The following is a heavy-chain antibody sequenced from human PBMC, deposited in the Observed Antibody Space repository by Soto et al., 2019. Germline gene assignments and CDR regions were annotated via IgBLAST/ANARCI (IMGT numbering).Heavy chain of an antibody. CDR2: VYYSGST. Sequence: QLQLQESGPGLVKPSETLSLTCAVSGGSISSSSYYWGWIRQPPGKGLEWIGSVYYSGSTYYTPSFQSRVAISVDTSKKQFSLKLNSVSAADTAVYYCARRTVNIRTFYSGLKTHCFDYWGQGTLVTVSS. D-gene: IGHD6-19*01. CDR1: GGSISSSSYY. J-gene: IGHJ4*02. CDR3: ARRTVNIRTFYSGLKTHCFDY. V-gene: IGHV4-39*01.